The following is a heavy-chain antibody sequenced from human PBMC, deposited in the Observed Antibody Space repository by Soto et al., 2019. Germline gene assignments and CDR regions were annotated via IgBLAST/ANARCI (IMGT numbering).Heavy chain of an antibody. Sequence: QVQLQESGPGLVKASQTLSLICSVSGESISSGGYYWSWIRHHPGKGLEWIGYIYDSESAYYNPSRKSRVTISRDTSKNHFAMKLSSVTAADTAVYYCARASSSSSAADYWGQGTLITVSS. V-gene: IGHV4-31*03. CDR1: GESISSGGYY. D-gene: IGHD6-6*01. J-gene: IGHJ4*02. CDR2: IYDSESA. CDR3: ARASSSSSAADY.